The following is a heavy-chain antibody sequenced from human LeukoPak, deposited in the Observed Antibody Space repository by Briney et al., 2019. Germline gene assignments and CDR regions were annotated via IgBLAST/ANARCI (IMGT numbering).Heavy chain of an antibody. CDR1: GFTFDDYA. V-gene: IGHV3-9*01. D-gene: IGHD3-22*01. J-gene: IGHJ3*02. CDR3: AKDIYFYDSSGYYSFGPFDM. CDR2: ISWNGGSI. Sequence: QAGGSLRLSCAASGFTFDDYAMHWVRQAPGKGLEWVSAISWNGGSIGYADSVKGRFTISRDNAKNSLYLQMNSLRAEDTAVCDCAKDIYFYDSSGYYSFGPFDMWGQGTMVTVSS.